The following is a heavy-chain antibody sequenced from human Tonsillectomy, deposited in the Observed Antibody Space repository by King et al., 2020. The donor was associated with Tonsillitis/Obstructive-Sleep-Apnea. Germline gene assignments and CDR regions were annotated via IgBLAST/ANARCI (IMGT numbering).Heavy chain of an antibody. D-gene: IGHD3-16*02. CDR2: INPNSGGT. V-gene: IGHV1-2*02. Sequence: QLVQSGAEVKKPGASVKVSCKASGYTFTGYYMHWVRQAPGQGLEWMGWINPNSGGTDFAQKFQGRVTMTRDTSISTAYMELSRLRSDDTAVYYCAREDMITFGGVIAHNAFDIWGQGTMVTVSS. J-gene: IGHJ3*02. CDR1: GYTFTGYY. CDR3: AREDMITFGGVIAHNAFDI.